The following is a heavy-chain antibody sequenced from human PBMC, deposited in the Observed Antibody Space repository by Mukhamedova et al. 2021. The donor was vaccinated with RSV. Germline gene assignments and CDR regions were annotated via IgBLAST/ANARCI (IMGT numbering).Heavy chain of an antibody. Sequence: IRQPPGKGLEWIGEINYSGSPNYNPSLKSRVTISGDTSKKQFSLNLSSVTAADTAVYYCARSGMAAAGTIFTIDFWGQGTLVTV. V-gene: IGHV4-34*01. CDR3: ARSGMAAAGTIFTIDF. D-gene: IGHD6-13*01. J-gene: IGHJ4*02. CDR2: INYSGSP.